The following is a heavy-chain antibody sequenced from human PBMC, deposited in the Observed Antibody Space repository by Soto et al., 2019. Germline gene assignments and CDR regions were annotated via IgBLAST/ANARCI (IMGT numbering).Heavy chain of an antibody. Sequence: HGESLKISCKGSGYSFTSYWIGWVRQMPGKGLEWMGIIYPGDSDTRYSPSFQGQVTISADKSISTAYLQWSSLKASDTAMYYCARLSLSKQQLEPRGHDYYYYGMDVWGQGTTVTVSS. V-gene: IGHV5-51*01. D-gene: IGHD6-13*01. CDR2: IYPGDSDT. CDR1: GYSFTSYW. J-gene: IGHJ6*02. CDR3: ARLSLSKQQLEPRGHDYYYYGMDV.